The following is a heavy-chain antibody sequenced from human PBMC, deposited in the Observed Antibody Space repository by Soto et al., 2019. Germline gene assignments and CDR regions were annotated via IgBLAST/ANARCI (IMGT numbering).Heavy chain of an antibody. V-gene: IGHV1-2*02. CDR3: ARELYITGTPNPHGMDV. D-gene: IGHD1-20*01. Sequence: ASVKVSCKASGYTFTGHYMHWVRQAPGQGLEWMGWINPNSGGTNYAQKFQGRVTMTRDTSISTAYMELSRPRSDDTAVYYCARELYITGTPNPHGMDVWGQGTTVTVSS. CDR1: GYTFTGHY. J-gene: IGHJ6*02. CDR2: INPNSGGT.